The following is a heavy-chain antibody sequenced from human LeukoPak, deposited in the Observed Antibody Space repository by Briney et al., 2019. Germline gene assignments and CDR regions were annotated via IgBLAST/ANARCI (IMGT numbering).Heavy chain of an antibody. D-gene: IGHD3-3*01. CDR1: GYTFTSYG. J-gene: IGHJ4*02. V-gene: IGHV1-18*01. CDR3: ARSAYYDFWSGYYTGIGYFVY. CDR2: ISAYNGNT. Sequence: ASVKVSCKASGYTFTSYGISWVRQAPGQGLEWMGWISAYNGNTNYAQKLQGRVTMTTDTSTSTAYMELRSLRSDDTAVYYCARSAYYDFWSGYYTGIGYFVYWGQGTLVTVSS.